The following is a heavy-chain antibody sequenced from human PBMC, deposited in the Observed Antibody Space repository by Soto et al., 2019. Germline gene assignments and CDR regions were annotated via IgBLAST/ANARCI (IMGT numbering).Heavy chain of an antibody. CDR2: TSYDGNNK. CDR1: GFRFKSFV. CDR3: ARWGTTGGFDL. Sequence: QVQLVESGGGVVQPGTSLRLSCAASGFRFKSFVMHWVRQAPGKGLEWVAFTSYDGNNKDYGDSVKGRFTVSRDNSQNTLHLQVDFLRPEDTALYDWARWGTTGGFDLWGQGPVVSVSS. J-gene: IGHJ4*02. D-gene: IGHD3-16*01. V-gene: IGHV3-30*19.